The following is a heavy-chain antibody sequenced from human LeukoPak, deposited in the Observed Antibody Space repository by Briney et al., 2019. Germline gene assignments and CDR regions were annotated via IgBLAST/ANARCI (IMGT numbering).Heavy chain of an antibody. D-gene: IGHD3-10*01. CDR2: INHSGST. V-gene: IGHV4-34*01. J-gene: IGHJ4*02. CDR1: GGSFSGYY. CDR3: ARVPYGSGSYQDY. Sequence: SETLSLTCAVYGGSFSGYYWSWTRQPPGKGLEWIGEINHSGSTNYNPSLKSRVTISVDTSKNQFSLKLSSVTAADTAVYYCARVPYGSGSYQDYWGQGTLVTVSS.